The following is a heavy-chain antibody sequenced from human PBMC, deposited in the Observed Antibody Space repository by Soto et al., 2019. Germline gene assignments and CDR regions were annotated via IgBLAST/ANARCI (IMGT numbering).Heavy chain of an antibody. CDR1: GGSISTYY. Sequence: SETLSLTCTFSGGSISTYYWSWIRQPPGKGLEWIGYIYYTGSTNYNPSLKSRVTISVDTSKNQFSLKLSSVTAADTAVYYCARASGCSGDSCAFDPWGQGTLVTVSS. CDR3: ARASGCSGDSCAFDP. J-gene: IGHJ5*02. CDR2: IYYTGST. D-gene: IGHD2-15*01. V-gene: IGHV4-59*01.